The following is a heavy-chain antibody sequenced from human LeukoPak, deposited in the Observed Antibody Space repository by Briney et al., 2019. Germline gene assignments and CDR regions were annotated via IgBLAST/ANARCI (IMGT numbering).Heavy chain of an antibody. D-gene: IGHD6-19*01. J-gene: IGHJ4*02. V-gene: IGHV3-21*01. CDR2: ISSSSSYI. CDR1: GFTVSSYS. Sequence: GGSLRLSCAASGFTVSSYSMNWVRQAPGKGLEWGSSISSSSSYIYYADSVKGRFTISRDNAKNSLYLQMNSLRAEDTAVYYCARDRAFDSSGWYDYWGQGTLVTVSS. CDR3: ARDRAFDSSGWYDY.